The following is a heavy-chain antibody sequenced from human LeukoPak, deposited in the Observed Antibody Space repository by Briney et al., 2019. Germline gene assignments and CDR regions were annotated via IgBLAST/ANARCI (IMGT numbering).Heavy chain of an antibody. CDR1: GYSISSGYY. Sequence: SETLSLTCTVSGYSISSGYYWGWIRQPPGKGLEWIGSIYHSGSTYYNPSLKSRVTISVDTSKNQFSLKLSSVTAADTAVYYCARLNKDWGFWKSATRYYYMDVWGKGTTVTVSS. J-gene: IGHJ6*03. V-gene: IGHV4-38-2*02. CDR3: ARLNKDWGFWKSATRYYYMDV. D-gene: IGHD7-27*01. CDR2: IYHSGST.